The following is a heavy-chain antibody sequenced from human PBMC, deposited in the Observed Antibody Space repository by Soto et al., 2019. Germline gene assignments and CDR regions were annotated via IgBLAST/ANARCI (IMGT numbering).Heavy chain of an antibody. D-gene: IGHD3-22*01. CDR1: GGTFGSDA. CDR3: ARDRTDSGYYTNWLDP. CDR2: IIPIFGTT. J-gene: IGHJ5*02. V-gene: IGHV1-69*06. Sequence: SVKVSCKASGGTFGSDAITWVRQAPGQGLEWVGRIIPIFGTTNYAQNLQGRVTISADKSTLTSYMELHSLTSDDTALYYCARDRTDSGYYTNWLDPWGQGTLVTVSS.